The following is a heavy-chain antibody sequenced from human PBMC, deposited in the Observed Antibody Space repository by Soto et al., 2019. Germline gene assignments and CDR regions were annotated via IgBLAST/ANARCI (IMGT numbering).Heavy chain of an antibody. CDR2: LNHSGST. V-gene: IGHV4-34*01. D-gene: IGHD2-21*01. CDR1: CKSFPGYN. CDR3: ATALYCSGGSCYRSDRAYCGGDCYSGDAFDI. J-gene: IGHJ3*02. Sequence: STTLSLTSAVNCKSFPGYNWSWMPQPAWKGLEWIGELNHSGSTNYNPSLKSRVTISVDTSKNQFSLKLSSVTAADTAVYYCATALYCSGGSCYRSDRAYCGGDCYSGDAFDIWGQGTMVT.